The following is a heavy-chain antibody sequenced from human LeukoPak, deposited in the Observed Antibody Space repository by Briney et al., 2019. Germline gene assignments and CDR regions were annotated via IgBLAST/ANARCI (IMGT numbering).Heavy chain of an antibody. Sequence: PGGSLRLSCAASGFTFSSYSMNWVRQAPGKGLEWVSSISSSSSYIYYADSVKGRFTISRDDAKNSLYLQMNSLRAEDTAVYYCAKDQAAIVVADFDYWGQGTLVTVSS. CDR1: GFTFSSYS. CDR3: AKDQAAIVVADFDY. CDR2: ISSSSSYI. D-gene: IGHD3-22*01. J-gene: IGHJ4*02. V-gene: IGHV3-21*04.